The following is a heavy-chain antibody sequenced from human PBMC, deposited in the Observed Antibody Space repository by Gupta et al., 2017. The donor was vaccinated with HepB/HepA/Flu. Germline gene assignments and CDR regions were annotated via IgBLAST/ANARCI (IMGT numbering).Heavy chain of an antibody. J-gene: IGHJ4*02. V-gene: IGHV3-23*01. CDR3: ARRGGEFWGASDS. CDR2: MTGAGGHT. D-gene: IGHD3-16*01. Sequence: EVQLLESGGGLVQPGGSLRLSCAAFGFNFAGYVMHWVRQAPGKGLEWVSTMTGAGGHTFYADSVKGRFTSSRDDSKGTLFLQMTSLRAEDTAIYYCARRGGEFWGASDSWGQGTLVSVSS. CDR1: GFNFAGYV.